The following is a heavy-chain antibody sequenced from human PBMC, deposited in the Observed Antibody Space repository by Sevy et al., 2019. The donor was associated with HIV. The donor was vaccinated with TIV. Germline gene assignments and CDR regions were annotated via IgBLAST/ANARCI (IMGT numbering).Heavy chain of an antibody. D-gene: IGHD3-10*01. V-gene: IGHV6-1*01. Sequence: SQTLSLTCAISGDSVSSNSAAWNWIRQSPSRGLEWLGRTYYRSKWYNDYAVSVKSRITINPDTSKNQFSLQLNSVTPEDTAVYYCARGDYFSSGISNYYYYGMDVWGQGTTVTVSS. CDR3: ARGDYFSSGISNYYYYGMDV. J-gene: IGHJ6*02. CDR2: TYYRSKWYN. CDR1: GDSVSSNSAA.